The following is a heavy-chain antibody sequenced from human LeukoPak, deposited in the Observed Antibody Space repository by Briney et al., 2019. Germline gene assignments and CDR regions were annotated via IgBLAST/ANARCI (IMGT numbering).Heavy chain of an antibody. J-gene: IGHJ2*01. CDR1: GFTFSSYS. Sequence: LRLSCAASGFTFSSYSMNWVRQHPGKGLEWIGYIYYSGSTHYNPSLKSRVTISADTSKNQFSLNLSSVTAADTAVYYCARAAMTTGRWYFDLWGRGTLVTVSS. D-gene: IGHD7-27*01. CDR2: IYYSGST. CDR3: ARAAMTTGRWYFDL. V-gene: IGHV4-31*02.